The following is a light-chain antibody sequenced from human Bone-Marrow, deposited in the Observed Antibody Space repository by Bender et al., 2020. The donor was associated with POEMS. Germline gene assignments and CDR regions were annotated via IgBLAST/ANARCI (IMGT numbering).Light chain of an antibody. V-gene: IGLV1-40*01. Sequence: QSVLTQPPSASGTPGQRVTISCSGTFSNLGNNYVYWYQHLPGTAPRLLIYANINRPSGVPDRFSGSKSGTSVSLAITGLQAEDEADYYCQSFDTSLSGWVFGAGTKLTV. J-gene: IGLJ3*02. CDR3: QSFDTSLSGWV. CDR2: ANI. CDR1: FSNLGNNY.